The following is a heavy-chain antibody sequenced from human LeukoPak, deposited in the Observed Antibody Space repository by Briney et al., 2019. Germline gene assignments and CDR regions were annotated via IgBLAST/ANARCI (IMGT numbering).Heavy chain of an antibody. CDR1: GFTFSSYG. V-gene: IGHV3-30*18. Sequence: QPGRSLRLSCAASGFTFSSYGMHWVRQAPGKGLEWVAVISYDGSNKYYADSVKGRFTISRDNSKNTLYLQMNSLRAEDTAVYYCVKDPTEKQHLPQGFDYWGQGTLVTVSS. D-gene: IGHD6-13*01. CDR3: VKDPTEKQHLPQGFDY. CDR2: ISYDGSNK. J-gene: IGHJ4*02.